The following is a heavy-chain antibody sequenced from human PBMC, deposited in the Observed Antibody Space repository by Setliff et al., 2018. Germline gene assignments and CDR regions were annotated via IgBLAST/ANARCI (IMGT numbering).Heavy chain of an antibody. CDR2: IYTDNGNT. CDR3: ARGSRGFDY. Sequence: ASVKVSCKVSGSTVTESSMHWVRQAPGQRLEWMGFIYTDNGNTKYSKNFQDRVAITRDASASTAYMELSSLTSEDTAVYFCARGSRGFDYWGQGALVTVSS. CDR1: GSTVTESS. V-gene: IGHV1-3*04. J-gene: IGHJ4*02.